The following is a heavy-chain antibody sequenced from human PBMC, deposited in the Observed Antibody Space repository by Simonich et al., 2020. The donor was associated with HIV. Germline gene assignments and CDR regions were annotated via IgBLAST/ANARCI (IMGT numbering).Heavy chain of an antibody. J-gene: IGHJ4*02. Sequence: QVQLQQWGAGLLKPSETLSLTCAVYGGSFSGYYWSWIRQPPGKGLEWIGEINHSGINNYKPSRKSRVTRSRDTSKNQFSLKLNAVTAADTAVYYCARGTVTGGDARFDYWGQGTLVTVSS. CDR2: INHSGIN. D-gene: IGHD4-17*01. CDR1: GGSFSGYY. V-gene: IGHV4-34*01. CDR3: ARGTVTGGDARFDY.